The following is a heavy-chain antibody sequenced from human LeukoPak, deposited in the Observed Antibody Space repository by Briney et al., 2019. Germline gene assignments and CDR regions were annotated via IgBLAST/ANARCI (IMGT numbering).Heavy chain of an antibody. J-gene: IGHJ3*02. CDR2: IIPIFGTA. CDR1: GGTFSSYA. CDR3: ARALTIFGVDDAFDI. D-gene: IGHD3-3*01. V-gene: IGHV1-69*05. Sequence: EASVKVSCKASGGTFSSYAISWVRQAPGQGLEWMGGIIPIFGTANYAQKFQGRVTITTDESTSTAYMELSSLRSEDTAVYYCARALTIFGVDDAFDIWGQGTMVTVSS.